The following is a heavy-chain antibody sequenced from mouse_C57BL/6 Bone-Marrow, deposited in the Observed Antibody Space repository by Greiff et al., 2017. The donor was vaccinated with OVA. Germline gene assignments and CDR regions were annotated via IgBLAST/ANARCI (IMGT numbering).Heavy chain of an antibody. CDR3: ARPFGSILYYYAMDY. D-gene: IGHD1-1*01. Sequence: QVQLKESGPELVKPGASVKLSCKASGYTFTSYDINWVKQRPGQGLEWIGWIYPRDGSTTYNEKFKGKATLTVDTSSSTAYMELHSLTSEDSAVYFCARPFGSILYYYAMDYWGQGTSVTVSS. CDR1: GYTFTSYD. CDR2: IYPRDGST. J-gene: IGHJ4*01. V-gene: IGHV1-85*01.